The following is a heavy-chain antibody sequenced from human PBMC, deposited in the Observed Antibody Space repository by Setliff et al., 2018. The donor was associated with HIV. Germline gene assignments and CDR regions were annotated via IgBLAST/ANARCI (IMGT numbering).Heavy chain of an antibody. CDR1: GGTFSSYA. J-gene: IGHJ4*02. Sequence: SVKVSCKASGGTFSSYAISWVRQAPGQGLEWMGGIIPIFGTANYAQKFQGRVTITADESTSTAYMELSSLRSEDTAVYYCAGGMGVSAAHSYYFDYWGQGTLVTVSS. CDR3: AGGMGVSAAHSYYFDY. V-gene: IGHV1-69*13. D-gene: IGHD6-13*01. CDR2: IIPIFGTA.